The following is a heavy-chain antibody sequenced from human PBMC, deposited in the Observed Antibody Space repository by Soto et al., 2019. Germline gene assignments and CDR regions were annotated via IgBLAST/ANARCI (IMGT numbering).Heavy chain of an antibody. CDR3: ARVVVVAATPSYYYYGMDV. Sequence: GESLKISCKGSGYSFTSYWISWVRQMPGKGLEWMGRIDPSDSYTNYSPSFQGHVTISADKSISTAYLQWSSLKASDTAMYCCARVVVVAATPSYYYYGMDVWGQGTTVTVSS. CDR2: IDPSDSYT. CDR1: GYSFTSYW. D-gene: IGHD2-15*01. J-gene: IGHJ6*02. V-gene: IGHV5-10-1*01.